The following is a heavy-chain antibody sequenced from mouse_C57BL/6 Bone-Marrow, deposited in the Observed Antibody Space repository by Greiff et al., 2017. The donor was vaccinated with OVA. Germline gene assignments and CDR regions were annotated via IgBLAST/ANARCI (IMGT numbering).Heavy chain of an antibody. CDR3: ARAYDYDGGYYFDY. CDR1: GFTFTDYY. V-gene: IGHV7-3*01. D-gene: IGHD2-4*01. J-gene: IGHJ2*01. Sequence: DVKLVESGGGLVQPGGSLSLSCAASGFTFTDYYMSWVRQPPGKALEWLGFIRNKANGYTTEYSASVKGRFTISRDNSQSILYLQMNALRAEDSATYYCARAYDYDGGYYFDYWGQGTTLTVSS. CDR2: IRNKANGYTT.